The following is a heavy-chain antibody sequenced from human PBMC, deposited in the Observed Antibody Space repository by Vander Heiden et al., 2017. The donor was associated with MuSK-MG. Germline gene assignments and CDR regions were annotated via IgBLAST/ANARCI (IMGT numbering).Heavy chain of an antibody. J-gene: IGHJ3*02. CDR3: AKDWMAVKYSSGWSALDI. Sequence: EVQLVESGGGLVQPGRSLRLSCSASGFPFDDYAMHWVRQAPGKGLEWVSGISWNSGSIGYADSVKGRFTISRDNAKNSLYLQMNSLRAEDTALYYCAKDWMAVKYSSGWSALDIWGQGTRVTVSS. CDR2: ISWNSGSI. D-gene: IGHD6-19*01. CDR1: GFPFDDYA. V-gene: IGHV3-9*01.